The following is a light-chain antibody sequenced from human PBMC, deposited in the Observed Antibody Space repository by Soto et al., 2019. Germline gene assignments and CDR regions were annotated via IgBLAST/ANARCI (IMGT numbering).Light chain of an antibody. CDR2: KAS. V-gene: IGKV1-5*03. J-gene: IGKJ1*01. Sequence: DIQMTQSPSTLSASVGDRVTITCRASQSISSWLAWYQQRPGKAPKLLIYKASNLECGVPSRFSGSGSGTELTLTISSLHPDDFATYYCQQYYTYPWTFGPGTKVEIK. CDR1: QSISSW. CDR3: QQYYTYPWT.